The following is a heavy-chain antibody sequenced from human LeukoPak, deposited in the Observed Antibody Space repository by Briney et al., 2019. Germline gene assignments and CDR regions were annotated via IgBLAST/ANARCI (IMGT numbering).Heavy chain of an antibody. V-gene: IGHV5-51*01. J-gene: IGHJ5*02. D-gene: IGHD2-21*02. CDR3: ARGDIVVVTATQGYIWFDA. Sequence: GESLKFPCKASGYRFASYWIGGVRQMPGTGLDWMEVIYPGDSTTKYRPSFQGGVTIAAHKSISTAYLQWRSLKASDTAMYYCARGDIVVVTATQGYIWFDAWGQGTLVTVSS. CDR2: IYPGDSTT. CDR1: GYRFASYW.